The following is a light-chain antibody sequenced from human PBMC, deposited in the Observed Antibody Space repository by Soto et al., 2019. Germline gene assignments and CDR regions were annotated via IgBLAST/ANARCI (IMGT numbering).Light chain of an antibody. CDR3: QQYNSYWT. Sequence: DIQMTQSPSTLSASVGDRVTITCRASQSISSWLAWYQQKPGKAPKLLIYKASSLASGVPSRFSGSGSGAEFTLTISSLRPDDFATYYCQQYNSYWTCGQGTKVEIK. CDR2: KAS. J-gene: IGKJ1*01. CDR1: QSISSW. V-gene: IGKV1-5*03.